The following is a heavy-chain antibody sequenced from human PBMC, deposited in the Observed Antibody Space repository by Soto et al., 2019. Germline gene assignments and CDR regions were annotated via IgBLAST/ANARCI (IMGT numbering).Heavy chain of an antibody. J-gene: IGHJ4*02. CDR2: VYSGGAT. CDR3: ARVPGRL. CDR1: GFSVSRNY. D-gene: IGHD3-10*01. V-gene: IGHV3-53*02. Sequence: QLVETGGGLIQPGTSLTLSCAASGFSVSRNYMTWVRQAPGKGLEWVSFVYSGGATFYADSVKGRFILSRDDSQNTMHLQMNNLRAEDTAVYYCARVPGRLWGRGTPVTVAS.